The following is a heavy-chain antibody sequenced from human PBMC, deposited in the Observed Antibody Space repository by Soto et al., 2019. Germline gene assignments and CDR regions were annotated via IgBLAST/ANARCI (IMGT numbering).Heavy chain of an antibody. V-gene: IGHV3-23*01. CDR1: GFTFSSYA. J-gene: IGHJ3*02. CDR3: VAVAGIWYAFDI. Sequence: ESGGGLVQPGGSLRLSCAASGFTFSSYAMSWVRQAPGKGLEWVSAISGSGGSTYYADSVKGRFTISRDNSKNTLYLQMNSLRAEDTAVYYCVAVAGIWYAFDIWGQGTMVTVSS. D-gene: IGHD6-19*01. CDR2: ISGSGGST.